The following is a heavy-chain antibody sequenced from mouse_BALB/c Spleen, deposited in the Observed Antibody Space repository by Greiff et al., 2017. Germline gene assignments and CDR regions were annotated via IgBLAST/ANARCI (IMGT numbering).Heavy chain of an antibody. D-gene: IGHD3-1*01. CDR2: ISSGSSTI. CDR3: ARGRGYRDAMDY. V-gene: IGHV5-17*02. J-gene: IGHJ4*01. Sequence: EVMLVESGGGLVQPGGSRKLSCAASGFTFSSFGMHWVRQAPEKGLEWVAYISSGSSTIYYADTVKGRFTISRDNPKNTLFLQMTSLRSEDTAMYYCARGRGYRDAMDYWGQGTSVTVSS. CDR1: GFTFSSFG.